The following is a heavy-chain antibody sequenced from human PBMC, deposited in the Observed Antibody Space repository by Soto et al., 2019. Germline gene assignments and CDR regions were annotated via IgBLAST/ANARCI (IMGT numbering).Heavy chain of an antibody. Sequence: QMTLKESGPTLVKPTQTLTLTCTFSGFSLSTSGVGVGWIRQPPGKALEGLALINWDDDKRYSPSLKSRLTIPKDTSKNPVVRTMTILDPVDTGPYYCARSRTETSSFAPWGQGTLVTVSS. V-gene: IGHV2-5*02. D-gene: IGHD4-17*01. CDR1: GFSLSTSGVG. CDR2: INWDDDK. CDR3: ARSRTETSSFAP. J-gene: IGHJ5*02.